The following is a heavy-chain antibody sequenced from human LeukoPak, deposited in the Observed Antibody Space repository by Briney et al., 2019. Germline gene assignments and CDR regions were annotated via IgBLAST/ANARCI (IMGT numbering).Heavy chain of an antibody. CDR1: GYSISSGYY. CDR2: IYHSGST. CDR3: ASETTGLSGYSSGLDY. Sequence: SETLSLTCTVSGYSISSGYYWGWIRQPPGQGLEWIGSIYHSGSTYYNPSLKSRVTISVDTSKNQFSLKLSSVTAADTAVYYCASETTGLSGYSSGLDYWGQGTLVTVSS. J-gene: IGHJ4*02. D-gene: IGHD6-19*01. V-gene: IGHV4-38-2*02.